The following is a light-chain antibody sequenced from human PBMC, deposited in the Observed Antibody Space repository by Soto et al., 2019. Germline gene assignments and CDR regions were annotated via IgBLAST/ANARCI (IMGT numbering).Light chain of an antibody. CDR3: QQSYSTPYT. J-gene: IGKJ2*01. CDR1: QSISSY. V-gene: IGKV1-39*01. Sequence: DIQMTQSPSSLSASVGDRVTITCRASQSISSYLNWYQQKPGKAPKLLSYAASSLQSGVRSRFSGSGSGTDFTLTISSLQPEDFATYYCQQSYSTPYTGGQGTKLEIK. CDR2: AAS.